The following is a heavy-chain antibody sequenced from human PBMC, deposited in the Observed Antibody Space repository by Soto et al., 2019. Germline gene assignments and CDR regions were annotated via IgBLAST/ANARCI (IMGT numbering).Heavy chain of an antibody. D-gene: IGHD2-2*01. V-gene: IGHV4-34*01. CDR3: ARGGSGYCSSTSCYWPHDY. CDR2: INHSGST. Sequence: SETLSLTCAVYGGSFSGYYWSWIRQPPGKGLEWIGEINHSGSTNYNPSLKSRVTISVDTSKNQFSLKLSSVTAADTAVYYCARGGSGYCSSTSCYWPHDYWGQGTLVTVSS. CDR1: GGSFSGYY. J-gene: IGHJ4*02.